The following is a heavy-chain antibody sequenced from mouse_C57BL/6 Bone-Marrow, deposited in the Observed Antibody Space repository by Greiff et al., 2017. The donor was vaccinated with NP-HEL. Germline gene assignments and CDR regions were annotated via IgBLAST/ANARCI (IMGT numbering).Heavy chain of an antibody. J-gene: IGHJ2*01. V-gene: IGHV1-82*01. CDR3: ARKGYYGSSYYFDY. CDR1: GYAFSSSW. Sequence: VQVVESGPELVKPGASVKISCKASGYAFSSSWMNWVKQRPGKGLEWIGRIYPGDGDTNYNGKFKGKATLTADKSSSKAYMQLSSLTAEDSAVYFCARKGYYGSSYYFDYWGKGTTLTVSS. CDR2: IYPGDGDT. D-gene: IGHD1-1*01.